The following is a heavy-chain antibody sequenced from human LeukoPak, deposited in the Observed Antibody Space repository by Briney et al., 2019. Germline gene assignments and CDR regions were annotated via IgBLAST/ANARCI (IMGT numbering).Heavy chain of an antibody. CDR3: AKSDIVVVVAANVAFDI. CDR1: GFTFSSYG. J-gene: IGHJ3*02. CDR2: ISYDGSNK. Sequence: GRSLRLSCAASGFTFSSYGMHWVRQAPGKGLEWVAVISYDGSNKYYADSVKGRFTISRDNSKNTLYLQMNSLRAEDTAVYYCAKSDIVVVVAANVAFDIWGQGTMVTVSS. D-gene: IGHD2-15*01. V-gene: IGHV3-30*18.